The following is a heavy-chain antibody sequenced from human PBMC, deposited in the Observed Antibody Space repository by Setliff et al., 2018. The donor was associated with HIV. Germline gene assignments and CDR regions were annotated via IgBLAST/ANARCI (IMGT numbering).Heavy chain of an antibody. V-gene: IGHV4-4*08. Sequence: ETLSLTCTVSGGSISRYFWNWIRQPPGKGLEWIGYLDTRGRAIYNPSLESRVAIWMDTSKNQFSLRLTSVAAADTASYYCVRASPMPPGNLLHSTGPYYSYYMDVWGRGTTVTVSS. CDR1: GGSISRYF. CDR3: VRASPMPPGNLLHSTGPYYSYYMDV. J-gene: IGHJ6*03. D-gene: IGHD2-2*01. CDR2: LDTRGRA.